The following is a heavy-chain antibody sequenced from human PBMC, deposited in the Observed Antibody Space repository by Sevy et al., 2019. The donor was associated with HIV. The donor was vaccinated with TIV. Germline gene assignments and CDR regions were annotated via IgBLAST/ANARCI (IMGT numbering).Heavy chain of an antibody. CDR2: ISYHGRDK. V-gene: IGHV3-30*18. Sequence: RGSLRLSCVVSGITFSTSGMHWVRQAPGKGLEWVAVISYHGRDKFYADSVKGRSTISRDNSKNILYLQMVSLRAEDTAVYYCAKDFTGYNGMDVWGQGTMVTVSS. CDR1: GITFSTSG. D-gene: IGHD3-9*01. CDR3: AKDFTGYNGMDV. J-gene: IGHJ6*02.